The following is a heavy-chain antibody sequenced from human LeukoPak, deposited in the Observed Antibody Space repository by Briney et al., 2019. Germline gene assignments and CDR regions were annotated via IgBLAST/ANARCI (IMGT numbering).Heavy chain of an antibody. CDR2: IYSDGTT. CDR1: GFTVSSNY. V-gene: IGHV3-53*01. CDR3: ARGIAAAGTGLYN. J-gene: IGHJ4*02. Sequence: PGGSLRLSCTVSGFTVSSNYMSWVRQAPGKGLEWASVIYSDGTTYNADSVKGRFTISRDNSKNTLYLQINSLRAEDTAVYYCARGIAAAGTGLYNWGQGTLLTVSS. D-gene: IGHD6-13*01.